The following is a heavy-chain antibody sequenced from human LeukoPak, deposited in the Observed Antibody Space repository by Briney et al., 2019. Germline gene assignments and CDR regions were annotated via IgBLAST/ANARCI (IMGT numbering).Heavy chain of an antibody. CDR2: IHYSGST. CDR1: GGSISNYY. D-gene: IGHD3-22*01. CDR3: ARVDDTSGYFYKFDY. J-gene: IGHJ4*02. Sequence: PSETLSLTCSVSGGSISNYYWSWIRQPPGKGLEWVGYIHYSGSTNYNPSLKSRVTISVDTSKDQFSLKLTSVTAADTAVYYCARVDDTSGYFYKFDYWGQGTLVIVSS. V-gene: IGHV4-59*01.